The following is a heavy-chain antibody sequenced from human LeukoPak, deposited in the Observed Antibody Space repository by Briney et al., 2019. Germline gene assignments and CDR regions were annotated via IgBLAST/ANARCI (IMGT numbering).Heavy chain of an antibody. Sequence: GGSLRLSCAASGFTFSNYNMNWVRQAPGKGLEWVSSISSSSSYIYYADSLKGRFTISRDNAKNSLYLQMDSLRVEDTAIYYCARCSGWAFKNWGQGTLVTVSS. CDR3: ARCSGWAFKN. CDR2: ISSSSSYI. D-gene: IGHD6-19*01. J-gene: IGHJ4*02. CDR1: GFTFSNYN. V-gene: IGHV3-21*01.